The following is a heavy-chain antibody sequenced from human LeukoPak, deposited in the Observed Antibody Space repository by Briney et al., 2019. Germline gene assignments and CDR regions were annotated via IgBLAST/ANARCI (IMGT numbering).Heavy chain of an antibody. D-gene: IGHD1/OR15-1a*01. CDR3: ARTGTADAFDI. CDR2: ISSSGSTI. V-gene: IGHV3-48*04. J-gene: IGHJ3*02. CDR1: GFTVSSNY. Sequence: QPGGSLRLSCAASGFTVSSNYMSWVRQAPGKGLEWVSYISSSGSTIYYADSVKGRFTISRDNAKNSLYLQMNSLRAEDTAVYYCARTGTADAFDIWGQGTMVTVSS.